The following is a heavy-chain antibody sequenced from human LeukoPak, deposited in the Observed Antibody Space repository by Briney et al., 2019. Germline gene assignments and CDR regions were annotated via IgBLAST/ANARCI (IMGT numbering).Heavy chain of an antibody. CDR2: IYSGGNR. J-gene: IGHJ4*02. Sequence: GGSLGLSCAASGLTVSSNHMSWVRQAPGKGLEWVSIIYSGGNRYYADSVKGRFTISRDSSQNTLILHMNSLRAEDTAVYYCARNLNFDYWGQGTLVTVSS. CDR3: ARNLNFDY. V-gene: IGHV3-66*01. CDR1: GLTVSSNH.